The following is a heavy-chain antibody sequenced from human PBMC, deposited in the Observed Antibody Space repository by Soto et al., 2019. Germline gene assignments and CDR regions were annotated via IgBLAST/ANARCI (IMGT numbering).Heavy chain of an antibody. D-gene: IGHD1-26*01. V-gene: IGHV4-31*03. J-gene: IGHJ4*02. Sequence: QVQLQESGPGLVKPSQTLSLTCTVSGGSISSGGYYWSWIRQHPGKGLEWIGYIYYSGSTYYNPSLNTRGTIPVDSSKNLFTLKLSSVTAADKAVSYWAGIYSGSPGETLRYWGQGTLVTVSS. CDR3: AGIYSGSPGETLRY. CDR2: IYYSGST. CDR1: GGSISSGGYY.